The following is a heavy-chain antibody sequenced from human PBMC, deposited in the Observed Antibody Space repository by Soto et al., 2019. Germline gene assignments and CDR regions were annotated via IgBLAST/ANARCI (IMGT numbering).Heavy chain of an antibody. J-gene: IGHJ4*02. CDR1: GFSFSNYA. Sequence: QVQLVESGGGVVQPGRSLRLSCAASGFSFSNYAIYWVRQAPGKGLEWVAVVSYDGSNNYYADSVKGRLTSSRDNSKNTLHLQMSSLRVEDTAVYYCVRDRYYYESSGFFDYWGQGTLVTVSS. D-gene: IGHD3-22*01. CDR3: VRDRYYYESSGFFDY. CDR2: VSYDGSNN. V-gene: IGHV3-30-3*01.